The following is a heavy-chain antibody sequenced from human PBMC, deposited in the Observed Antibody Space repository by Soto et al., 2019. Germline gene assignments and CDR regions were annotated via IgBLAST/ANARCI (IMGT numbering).Heavy chain of an antibody. J-gene: IGHJ4*02. D-gene: IGHD5-12*01. Sequence: ETLSLTCTVSGGSVSSGSYYWSWIRQPPGKGLEWIGYIYYSGGTNYNPSLKSRVTISVDTSKNQFSLKLSSVTAADTAVYYCARGEVRGYSGYDSAIDYWGQGTLVTVSS. CDR1: GGSVSSGSYY. V-gene: IGHV4-61*01. CDR2: IYYSGGT. CDR3: ARGEVRGYSGYDSAIDY.